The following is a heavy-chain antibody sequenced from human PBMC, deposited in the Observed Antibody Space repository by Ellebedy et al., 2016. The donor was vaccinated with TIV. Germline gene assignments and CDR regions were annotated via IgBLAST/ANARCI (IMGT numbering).Heavy chain of an antibody. Sequence: GGSLRLSXAASGFTFDEYAMHWVRQAPGNGLEWVSGISWNSGSIGYADSVKGRFTISRDNAKNSLYLQMNSLRAEDTALYYCAREDRGKRFEYWGLGTLVTVSS. CDR1: GFTFDEYA. V-gene: IGHV3-9*01. J-gene: IGHJ4*02. CDR2: ISWNSGSI. CDR3: AREDRGKRFEY. D-gene: IGHD3-16*01.